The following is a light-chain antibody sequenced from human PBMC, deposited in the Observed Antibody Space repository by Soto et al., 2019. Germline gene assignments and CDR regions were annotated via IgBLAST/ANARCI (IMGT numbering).Light chain of an antibody. Sequence: EIVLTQSPATLSVSPGERATLSCRASRSVTSNLAWYQQKPGQAPRLLIYGASTRATGIPARFSGSGSATEFTFTISSLQSEDFAVYYCHQRTNWPPETFGQGTRLEIK. J-gene: IGKJ5*01. CDR1: RSVTSN. CDR3: HQRTNWPPET. CDR2: GAS. V-gene: IGKV3-15*01.